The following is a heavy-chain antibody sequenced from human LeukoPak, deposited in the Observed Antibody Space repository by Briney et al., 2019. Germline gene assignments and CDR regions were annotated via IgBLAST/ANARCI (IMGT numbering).Heavy chain of an antibody. CDR1: GFTFIDHY. V-gene: IGHV3-72*01. J-gene: IGHJ4*02. D-gene: IGHD5/OR15-5a*01. CDR2: IRNKANSYTT. Sequence: GGSLRLSCAASGFTFIDHYMDWVRQAPGKGLEWIGRIRNKANSYTTEYAASVKGRFTVSRDDSKNSLFLQMNSLESEDTAVYYCARRNSVTQGLDNWGQGTLVTVSS. CDR3: ARRNSVTQGLDN.